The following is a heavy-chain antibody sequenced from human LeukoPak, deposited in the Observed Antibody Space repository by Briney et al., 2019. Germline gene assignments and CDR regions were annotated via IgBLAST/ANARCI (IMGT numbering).Heavy chain of an antibody. CDR2: IDYSSGST. CDR1: GFTCSNYA. Sequence: GGSLRLSCVASGFTCSNYAMSWVRHAPGKGLEWVSTIDYSSGSTYYADSVKGRFTISRDNSKNTLYMQMNSLRAEDTAIYYCAKVPYSDYGSGRPPFMDVWGQGTTVAVS. D-gene: IGHD3-10*01. CDR3: AKVPYSDYGSGRPPFMDV. J-gene: IGHJ6*02. V-gene: IGHV3-23*01.